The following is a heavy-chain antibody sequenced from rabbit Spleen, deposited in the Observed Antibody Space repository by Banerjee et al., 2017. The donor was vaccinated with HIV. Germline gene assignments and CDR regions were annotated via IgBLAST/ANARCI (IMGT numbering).Heavy chain of an antibody. CDR2: ISGGSSGFT. CDR1: GFSFSSGHY. J-gene: IGHJ4*01. V-gene: IGHV1S45*01. Sequence: QEQLVESGGGLVQPEGSLTLTCTASGFSFSSGHYMCWVRQTPGKGLEWIACISGGSSGFTYSATWAKGRFTCSKTSSTTVTLQMTSLTGADTATYFCARDLAGVIGWNFGWWGPGTLVTVS. D-gene: IGHD4-1*01. CDR3: ARDLAGVIGWNFGW.